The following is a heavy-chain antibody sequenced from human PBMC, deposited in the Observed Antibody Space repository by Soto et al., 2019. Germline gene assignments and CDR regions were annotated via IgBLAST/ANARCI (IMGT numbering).Heavy chain of an antibody. V-gene: IGHV1-2*02. CDR3: ARGVSSGWYEYYYYGMDV. CDR1: GYTFTGYY. Sequence: ASVKVSCKASGYTFTGYYMHWVRQAPGQGLEWMGWINPNSGGTNYAQKFQGRVTMTRDTSISTAYMELSRLRSDDTAVYYCARGVSSGWYEYYYYGMDVWGQGTTVTVSS. CDR2: INPNSGGT. J-gene: IGHJ6*02. D-gene: IGHD6-19*01.